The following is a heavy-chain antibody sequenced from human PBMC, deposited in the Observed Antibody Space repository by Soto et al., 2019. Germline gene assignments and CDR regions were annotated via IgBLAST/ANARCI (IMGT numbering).Heavy chain of an antibody. V-gene: IGHV3-9*01. Sequence: EVQLVESGGGLVLPGTSLRLSCAASGFTFDDYAMHWVRQAPGKGLEWVSGISWNGDTVVYADSVKGRFTISRDNANNCLYLQKIRPGTVDTALLYCAESLRRQRLTGWTYGLENWGRGTMVTVSS. CDR3: AESLRRQRLTGWTYGLEN. CDR2: ISWNGDTV. CDR1: GFTFDDYA. D-gene: IGHD2-2*01. J-gene: IGHJ3*02.